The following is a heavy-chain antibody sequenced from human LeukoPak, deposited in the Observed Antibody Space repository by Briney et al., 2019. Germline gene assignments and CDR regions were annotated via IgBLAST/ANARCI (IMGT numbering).Heavy chain of an antibody. Sequence: GGSLRLSCAASGFSFSTYAMHWVRQAPGKGLEWVSAISGSGGSTYYADSVKGRFTISRDNSKNTLYLQMNSLRAEDTAVYYCAKEFGGYDTIDYWGQGTLVTVSS. CDR1: GFSFSTYA. V-gene: IGHV3-23*01. J-gene: IGHJ4*02. CDR3: AKEFGGYDTIDY. D-gene: IGHD5-12*01. CDR2: ISGSGGST.